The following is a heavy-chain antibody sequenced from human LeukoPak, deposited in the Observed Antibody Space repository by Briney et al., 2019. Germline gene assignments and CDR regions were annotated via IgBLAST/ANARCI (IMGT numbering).Heavy chain of an antibody. CDR2: IYHSGST. J-gene: IGHJ6*03. Sequence: PSETLSLTCAVSGGSISSSNWWSWVRQPPGKGLEWIGEIYHSGSTNYNPSLKSRVTISVDKSKNQFSLKLSSVTAADTAVYYCARQGGGGTKWDFWSGDYYYYYYYMDVWGKGTTVTVSS. CDR1: GGSISSSNW. CDR3: ARQGGGGTKWDFWSGDYYYYYYYMDV. D-gene: IGHD3-3*01. V-gene: IGHV4-4*02.